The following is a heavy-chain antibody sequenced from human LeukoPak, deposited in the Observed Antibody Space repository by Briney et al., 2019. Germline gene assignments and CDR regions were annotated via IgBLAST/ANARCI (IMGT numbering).Heavy chain of an antibody. CDR2: ISGSGGST. CDR1: GFTFSSYA. V-gene: IGHV3-23*01. CDR3: AKPQLSGIYINYYFDY. D-gene: IGHD1-26*01. J-gene: IGHJ4*02. Sequence: PGGSLRLSCAASGFTFSSYALSWVRQAPGKGREWVSAISGSGGSTYYADSVKGRFTISRDNSNNMPYLQMNSLRAEDTAVYYCAKPQLSGIYINYYFDYWGQGTLVTVSS.